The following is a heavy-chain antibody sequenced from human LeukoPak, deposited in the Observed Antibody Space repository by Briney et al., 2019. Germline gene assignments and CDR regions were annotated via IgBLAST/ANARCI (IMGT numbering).Heavy chain of an antibody. V-gene: IGHV4-39*07. D-gene: IGHD4-17*01. CDR1: GGSISSSSYY. CDR3: ARVENGDYLFDY. Sequence: SETLSLTCTVSGGSISSSSYYWGWIRQPPGKGLEWIGSIYYSGSTYYNPSLKGRVTISVDTSKNQFSLKLSSVTAADTAVYYCARVENGDYLFDYWGQGTLVTVSS. J-gene: IGHJ4*02. CDR2: IYYSGST.